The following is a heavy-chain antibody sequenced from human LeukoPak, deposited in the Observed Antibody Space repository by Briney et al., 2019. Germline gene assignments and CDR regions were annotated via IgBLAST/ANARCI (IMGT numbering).Heavy chain of an antibody. CDR1: GGSFNGYY. CDR3: ARVGNPLVTVFAWFDP. D-gene: IGHD3-3*01. V-gene: IGHV4-34*01. J-gene: IGHJ5*02. Sequence: SETLSLTCAVYGGSFNGYYWSWIRQPPGKGLEWIGEINHSGSTNYNPSFKSRVTISVDTSKNQFSLKLSSVTAADTAVYYCARVGNPLVTVFAWFDPWGQGTQVTVSS. CDR2: INHSGST.